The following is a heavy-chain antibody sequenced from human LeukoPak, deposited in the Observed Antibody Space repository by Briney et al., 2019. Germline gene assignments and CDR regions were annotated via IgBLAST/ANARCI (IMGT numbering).Heavy chain of an antibody. Sequence: SETLSLTCTVSGGSISSSSYYWGWIGQPPGEGLEWIGSIYYSGSTYYNPSLKSRVTISVDTSKNQFSLKLSSVTAADTAVYYCARDTRGYEGYYMDVWGKGTTVTVSS. J-gene: IGHJ6*03. CDR2: IYYSGST. V-gene: IGHV4-39*07. CDR1: GGSISSSSYY. CDR3: ARDTRGYEGYYMDV. D-gene: IGHD5-12*01.